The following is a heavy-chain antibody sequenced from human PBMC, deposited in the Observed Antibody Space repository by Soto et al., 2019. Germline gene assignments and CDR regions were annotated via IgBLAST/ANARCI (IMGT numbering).Heavy chain of an antibody. CDR3: ARDSQVGYDTSGYYPS. CDR1: GFIVSNNY. Sequence: GXSLRLSCAASGFIVSNNYMSWVRQAPVKGLEWVSVIYSGGSTYYADSVKGRFTISRDNSKNTLYLQMNSLRAEDTAVYYCARDSQVGYDTSGYYPSWGQGTLGTVSS. V-gene: IGHV3-66*01. CDR2: IYSGGST. D-gene: IGHD3-22*01. J-gene: IGHJ5*02.